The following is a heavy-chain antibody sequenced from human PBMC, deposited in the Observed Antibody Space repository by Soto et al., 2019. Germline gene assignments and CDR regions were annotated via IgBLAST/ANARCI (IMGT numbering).Heavy chain of an antibody. D-gene: IGHD4-17*01. CDR2: IKQDGSEK. Sequence: PGGSLRLSCAASGFTFSSYWMSWVRQAPGKGLEWVANIKQDGSEKYYVDSVKGRFTISRDNAKNSLYLQMNSLRAEDTAVYYCARDSTVPSYYYYYGMDVWGQGTTVTVSS. CDR3: ARDSTVPSYYYYYGMDV. CDR1: GFTFSSYW. V-gene: IGHV3-7*05. J-gene: IGHJ6*02.